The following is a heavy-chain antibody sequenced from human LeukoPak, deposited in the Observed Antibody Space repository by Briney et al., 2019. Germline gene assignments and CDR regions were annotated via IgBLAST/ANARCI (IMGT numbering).Heavy chain of an antibody. CDR1: GFIFSSYS. Sequence: GGSLRLSCAASGFIFSSYSMNWVRQAPGKGLEWVSSISRSSSYIYYADSVKGRFTISRDNAKNSLYLQMNSLRAEDTALYYWARAQKGGDGADAFDIWGHGTMVTVSS. CDR2: ISRSSSYI. D-gene: IGHD5-24*01. V-gene: IGHV3-21*04. CDR3: ARAQKGGDGADAFDI. J-gene: IGHJ3*02.